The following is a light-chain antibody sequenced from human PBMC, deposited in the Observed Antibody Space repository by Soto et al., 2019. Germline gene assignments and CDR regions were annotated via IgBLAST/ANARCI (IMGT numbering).Light chain of an antibody. J-gene: IGLJ3*02. V-gene: IGLV2-14*03. CDR1: SNDVGRYKY. Sequence: QSALTQPASVSGSPGQSITISCTGTSNDVGRYKYVSWYQQHPGKAPKLVIYDVSNRPSGVSDRFSGSKSGNTASLTISGLQAEDEADYYCGSYANGSTLVVFGGGTQLTVL. CDR3: GSYANGSTLVV. CDR2: DVS.